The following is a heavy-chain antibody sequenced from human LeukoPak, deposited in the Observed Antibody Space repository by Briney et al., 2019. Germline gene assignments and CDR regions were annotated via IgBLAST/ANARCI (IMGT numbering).Heavy chain of an antibody. CDR1: GGSISSGGYY. V-gene: IGHV4-31*03. Sequence: PSETLSLTCSVSGGSISSGGYYWSWIRQHPGKGLEWIGYIYNSGHTNYNPSLKSRVTMSIDTSKDQFSLRLSSVTAADTAVYYCARVYYYDSSGYASPKDYFDYWGQGTLVTVSS. D-gene: IGHD3-22*01. J-gene: IGHJ4*02. CDR3: ARVYYYDSSGYASPKDYFDY. CDR2: IYNSGHT.